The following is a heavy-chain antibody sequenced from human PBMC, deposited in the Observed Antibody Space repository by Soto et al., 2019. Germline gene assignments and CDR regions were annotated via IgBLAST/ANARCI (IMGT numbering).Heavy chain of an antibody. CDR1: GGTFSSYA. V-gene: IGHV1-69*13. CDR3: ARDRKYYYDSSGYCLGY. CDR2: IIPIFGTA. D-gene: IGHD3-22*01. J-gene: IGHJ4*02. Sequence: GASVKVSCKASGGTFSSYAISWVRQAPGQGLEWMGGIIPIFGTANYAQKFQGRVTITADESTSTAYMELSSLRSDDTAVYYCARDRKYYYDSSGYCLGYWGQGTLVTVSS.